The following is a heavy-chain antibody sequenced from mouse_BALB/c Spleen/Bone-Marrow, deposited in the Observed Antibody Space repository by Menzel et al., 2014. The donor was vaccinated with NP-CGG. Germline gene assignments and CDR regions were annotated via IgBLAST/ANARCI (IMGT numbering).Heavy chain of an antibody. J-gene: IGHJ4*01. D-gene: IGHD1-1*01. Sequence: VQLQQSGAEFVKPGASVKLSCTVSGFNIRDTYMHWVKQRPEQGLEWNGRIDPANGNTKYDPKFQGKATIAADTSCNTAYLQLSSLTSEDTAVYYCARYRYYGSSYAMDYWGQGTPVTVSS. V-gene: IGHV14-3*02. CDR2: IDPANGNT. CDR1: GFNIRDTY. CDR3: ARYRYYGSSYAMDY.